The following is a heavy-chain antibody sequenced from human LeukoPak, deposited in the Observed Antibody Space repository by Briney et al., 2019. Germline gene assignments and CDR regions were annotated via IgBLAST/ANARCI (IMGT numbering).Heavy chain of an antibody. CDR3: ARDGGNYSPQDY. CDR1: GFSVSTDH. Sequence: GGSLRLSCAASGFSVSTDHMSWVRQAPGKGLEWVSVIYNDGSIYYADTVKGRFTISRDNSKNTLSLQMNGLRAEDTAVYYCARDGGNYSPQDYWGQGTLVTVSS. J-gene: IGHJ4*02. V-gene: IGHV3-53*01. D-gene: IGHD1-26*01. CDR2: IYNDGSI.